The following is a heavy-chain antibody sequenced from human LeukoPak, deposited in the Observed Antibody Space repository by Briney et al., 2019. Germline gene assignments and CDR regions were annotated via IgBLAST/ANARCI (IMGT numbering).Heavy chain of an antibody. CDR1: GFTFSSYA. CDR3: AKVMAWFGLKGVRANDY. J-gene: IGHJ4*02. Sequence: PGGSLRLSCAASGFTFSSYAMSWVRQAPGKGLEWVSAISGSGGSTYYADSVKGRFTISRDNSKNTLYLQMNSLRAEDTAVYYCAKVMAWFGLKGVRANDYWGQGTLVTVSS. D-gene: IGHD3-10*01. V-gene: IGHV3-23*01. CDR2: ISGSGGST.